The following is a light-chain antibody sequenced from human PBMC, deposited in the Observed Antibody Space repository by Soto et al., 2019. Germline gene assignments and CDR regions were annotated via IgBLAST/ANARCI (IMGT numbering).Light chain of an antibody. V-gene: IGKV1-39*01. CDR3: QHTFRTVNS. J-gene: IGKJ2*03. Sequence: DIQVTQSPSSLSASVGDRVTITCRASRSIRTYLNWYQQRPGKPPKLLINSASTLQGGVPSRFSGSGSGTDFTLTISRLQPEDFATYYGQHTFRTVNSCGQGPKLEIK. CDR2: SAS. CDR1: RSIRTY.